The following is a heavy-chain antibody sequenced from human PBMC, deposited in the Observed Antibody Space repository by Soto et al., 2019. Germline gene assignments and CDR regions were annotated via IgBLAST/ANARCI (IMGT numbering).Heavy chain of an antibody. J-gene: IGHJ6*02. V-gene: IGHV1-18*01. Sequence: WASVKVSCKASGYTFTSYGISWVRQAPGQGLEWMGWISAYNGNTNYAQKLQGRVTMTTDTSTSTAYMELRSLRSDDTAVYYCARDNGYCSGGSCPSYYYYYGMDVWGQGTTVTVSS. CDR2: ISAYNGNT. CDR3: ARDNGYCSGGSCPSYYYYYGMDV. D-gene: IGHD2-15*01. CDR1: GYTFTSYG.